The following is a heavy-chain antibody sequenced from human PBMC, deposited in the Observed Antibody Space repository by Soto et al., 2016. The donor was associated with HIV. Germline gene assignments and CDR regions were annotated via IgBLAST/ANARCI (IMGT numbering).Heavy chain of an antibody. J-gene: IGHJ5*02. CDR2: IYYSGST. D-gene: IGHD3-22*01. V-gene: IGHV4-39*01. Sequence: QLQLQESGPGLVKPSETLSLTCTVSGGSISSSSYYWGWIRQPPGKGLEWIGSIYYSGSTYYNPSLKSRVTISVDTSKNQFSLKLSSVTAADTAVYYCASIPYYYDSSGYVWFDPGARDPGHRLL. CDR1: GGSISSSSYY. CDR3: ASIPYYYDSSGYVWFDP.